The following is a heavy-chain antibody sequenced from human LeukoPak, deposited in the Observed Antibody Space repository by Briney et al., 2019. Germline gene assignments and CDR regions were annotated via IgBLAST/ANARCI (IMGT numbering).Heavy chain of an antibody. CDR3: ATASWYYGSGSYLYFQH. CDR2: FDPEDGET. CDR1: GYTLTELS. J-gene: IGHJ1*01. V-gene: IGHV1-24*01. Sequence: ASVNVSRKVSGYTLTELSMHWVRQAPGKGLEWMGGFDPEDGETIYAQKFQGRVTMTEDTSTDTAYMELSSLRSEDTAVYYCATASWYYGSGSYLYFQHWGQGTLVTVSS. D-gene: IGHD3-10*01.